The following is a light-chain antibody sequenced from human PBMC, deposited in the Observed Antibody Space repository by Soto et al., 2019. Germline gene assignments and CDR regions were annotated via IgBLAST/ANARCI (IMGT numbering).Light chain of an antibody. CDR1: SSNIGAGYD. J-gene: IGLJ2*01. V-gene: IGLV1-40*01. CDR3: QSYDSSLSVV. Sequence: QSVLTQPPSVSGAPGQRVTISGTGSSSNIGAGYDVHWYQQLPGTAPKLLIYGNSNRPSGVPDRFSGSKSGTSASLAITGLKAEDEADYYCQSYDSSLSVVFGGGTKLTVL. CDR2: GNS.